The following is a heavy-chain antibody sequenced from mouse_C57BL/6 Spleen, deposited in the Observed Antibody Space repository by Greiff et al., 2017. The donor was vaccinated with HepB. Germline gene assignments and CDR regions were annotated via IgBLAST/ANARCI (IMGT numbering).Heavy chain of an antibody. CDR1: GYTFTSYW. CDR2: IHPNSGST. Sequence: VQLQQSGAELVKPGASVKLSCKASGYTFTSYWMHWVKQRPGQGLEWIGMIHPNSGSTNYNEKFKSKATLTVDKSSSTAYMQLSSLTSEDSAVYYCARGGDYDGPWFAYWGQGTLVTVSA. V-gene: IGHV1-64*01. CDR3: ARGGDYDGPWFAY. J-gene: IGHJ3*01. D-gene: IGHD2-4*01.